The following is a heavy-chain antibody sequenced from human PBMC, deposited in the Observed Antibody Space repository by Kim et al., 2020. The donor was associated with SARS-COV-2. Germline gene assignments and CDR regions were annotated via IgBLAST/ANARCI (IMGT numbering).Heavy chain of an antibody. J-gene: IGHJ6*02. CDR3: GDTLSLHGKDV. CDR2: IESNGDGGTT. D-gene: IGHD3-9*01. V-gene: IGHV3-15*04. CDR1: EFSFSNAW. Sequence: GGSLRLSCVASEFSFSNAWMNWVRQAPGKGLEWVGRIESNGDGGTTYYAAPVKGRFTISRDDSINTLYLQMNSLKTEDTAVYFCGDTLSLHGKDVWGQGTTVTVSS.